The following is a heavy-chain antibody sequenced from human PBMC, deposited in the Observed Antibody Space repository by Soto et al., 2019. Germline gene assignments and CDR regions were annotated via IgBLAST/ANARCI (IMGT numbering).Heavy chain of an antibody. J-gene: IGHJ5*02. CDR3: ARSPYYYDSSGYYNWFDP. V-gene: IGHV5-10-1*01. Sequence: GESLKISCKGSGYSFTSYWISWVRQMPGKGLEWMGRIDPSDSYTNNSPSFQGHVTISADRSIGTAYLQWSSLKASDTAMYYCARSPYYYDSSGYYNWFDPWAQGTLVT. D-gene: IGHD3-22*01. CDR1: GYSFTSYW. CDR2: IDPSDSYT.